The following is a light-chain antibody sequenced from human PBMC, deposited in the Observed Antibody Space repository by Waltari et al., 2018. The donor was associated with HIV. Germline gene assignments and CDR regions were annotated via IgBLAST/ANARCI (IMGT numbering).Light chain of an antibody. J-gene: IGKJ1*01. CDR3: QHYRTVPPGT. CDR1: QALSDGY. CDR2: AVS. V-gene: IGKV3-20*01. Sequence: IDLIKSPGTLSLYPGESASLSCSASQALSDGYIAWYRQSPGQAPRLLIFAVSNRATGVPDRISGSGSGTDFTLTISRLEPEDFGIYYCQHYRTVPPGTFGPGTKVEIK.